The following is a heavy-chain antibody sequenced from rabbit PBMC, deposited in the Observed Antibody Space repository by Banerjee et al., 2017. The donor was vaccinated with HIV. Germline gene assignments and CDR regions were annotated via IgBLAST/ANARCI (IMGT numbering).Heavy chain of an antibody. CDR2: IYGGSSGRT. J-gene: IGHJ4*01. CDR1: GFSFSTSYY. V-gene: IGHV1S45*01. CDR3: ARDAGGDGYSNDL. Sequence: QEQLEESGGDLVKPEGSLTLTCTASGFSFSTSYYMCWVRQAPGKGLEWIGCIYGGSSGRTYYASWAKGPFTISKTSSTTVTLQMTSLTAADTATYFCARDAGGDGYSNDLWGPGTLVTVS. D-gene: IGHD7-1*01.